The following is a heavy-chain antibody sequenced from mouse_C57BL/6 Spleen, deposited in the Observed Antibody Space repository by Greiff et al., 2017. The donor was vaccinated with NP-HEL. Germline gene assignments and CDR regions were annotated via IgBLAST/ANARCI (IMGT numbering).Heavy chain of an antibody. D-gene: IGHD2-3*01. Sequence: VQLQQSGPVLVKPGASVKMSCKASGYTFTDYYMNWVKQSHGKSLEWIGVINPYNGGTSYNQKFKGKATLTVDKSSSTAYVELNSLTSEDSAVYYCARGGLLQRYFDYWGQGTTLTVSS. CDR2: INPYNGGT. CDR1: GYTFTDYY. J-gene: IGHJ2*01. V-gene: IGHV1-19*01. CDR3: ARGGLLQRYFDY.